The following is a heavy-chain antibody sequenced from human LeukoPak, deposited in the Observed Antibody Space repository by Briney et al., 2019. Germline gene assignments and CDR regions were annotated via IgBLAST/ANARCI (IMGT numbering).Heavy chain of an antibody. J-gene: IGHJ5*02. V-gene: IGHV4-59*01. D-gene: IGHD6-13*01. Sequence: SETLSLTCTVSGGSISSYYWSWIRQPPGKGLEWIGYIHYSGSTYYNPSLKSRVTISVDTSKNQFSLRLNSVTAADTAVYYCARGSIAAAEGSHWFDPWGQGTLVTVSS. CDR2: IHYSGST. CDR1: GGSISSYY. CDR3: ARGSIAAAEGSHWFDP.